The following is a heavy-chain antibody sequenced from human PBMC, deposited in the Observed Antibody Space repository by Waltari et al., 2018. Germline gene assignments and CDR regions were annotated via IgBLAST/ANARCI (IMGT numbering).Heavy chain of an antibody. CDR2: ISYDGSNK. CDR1: GGSFSGYY. V-gene: IGHV3-30-3*01. J-gene: IGHJ5*02. CDR3: ARAFRRRDGYNFGFDP. D-gene: IGHD5-12*01. Sequence: QVQLQQWGAGLLKPSETLSLTCAVYGGSFSGYYWSWIRQAPGKGLEWVAVISYDGSNKYYADSVKGRFTISRDNSKNTLYLQMNSLRAEDTAVYYCARAFRRRDGYNFGFDPWGQGTLVTVSS.